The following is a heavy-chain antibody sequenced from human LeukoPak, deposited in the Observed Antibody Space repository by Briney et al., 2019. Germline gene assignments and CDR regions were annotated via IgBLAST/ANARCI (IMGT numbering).Heavy chain of an antibody. D-gene: IGHD3-9*01. CDR3: ARDTYDILTGYYKWAFDI. CDR2: ISSSSSYI. V-gene: IGHV3-21*06. CDR1: GFTFSSYT. J-gene: IGHJ3*02. Sequence: PGGSLRLSCAASGFTFSSYTMNWVRQAPGKGLEWVSSISSSSSYIYYADSVKGRFTISRDNAKNSLYLQMNSLRAEDTAVYYCARDTYDILTGYYKWAFDIWGQGAMVTVSS.